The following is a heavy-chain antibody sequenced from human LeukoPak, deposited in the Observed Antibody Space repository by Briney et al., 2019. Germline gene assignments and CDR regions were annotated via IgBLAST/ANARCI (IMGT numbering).Heavy chain of an antibody. V-gene: IGHV3-74*01. CDR2: INSDGSST. D-gene: IGHD2-2*01. J-gene: IGHJ6*02. CDR3: ARGGDIVVVPAAMDYYYGMDV. Sequence: MXXVRQAPGKGLVWVSRINSDGSSTSYADSVKGRFTISRDNAKNTLYLQMNSLRAEDTAVYYCARGGDIVVVPAAMDYYYGMDVWGQGTTVTVSS.